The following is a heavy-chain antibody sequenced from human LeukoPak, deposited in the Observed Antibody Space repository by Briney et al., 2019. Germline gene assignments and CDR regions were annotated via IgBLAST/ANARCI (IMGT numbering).Heavy chain of an antibody. Sequence: ASVKVSCKASGYTFTSYYMHWVRQAPGQGLEWMGIINPSGGSTSCAQKFQGRVTMTRDTSTSTVYMELSSLRAEDTAVYYCARDRRRGGFDYWGQGTLVTVSS. CDR1: GYTFTSYY. CDR3: ARDRRRGGFDY. V-gene: IGHV1-46*01. J-gene: IGHJ4*02. CDR2: INPSGGST.